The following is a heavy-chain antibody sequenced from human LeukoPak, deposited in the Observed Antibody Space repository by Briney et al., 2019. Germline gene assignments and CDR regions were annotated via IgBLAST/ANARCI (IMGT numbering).Heavy chain of an antibody. J-gene: IGHJ3*02. CDR1: GFTFRDYY. CDR2: ITNSGSRI. CDR3: ARAFNDAFDI. V-gene: IGHV3-11*04. Sequence: SGGSLRLSCAASGFTFRDYYMGWIRQAPGKGLEWASYITNSGSRIYTADSVKGRFTISRDNAKNSLYLQMNSLGAEDTAVYYCARAFNDAFDIWGQGTMVTVSS.